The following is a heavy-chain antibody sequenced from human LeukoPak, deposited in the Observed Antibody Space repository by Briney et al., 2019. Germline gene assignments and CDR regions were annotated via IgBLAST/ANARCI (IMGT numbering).Heavy chain of an antibody. CDR2: ISSSSSYI. CDR3: ARDGLAANYYYYMDV. Sequence: GGSLRLSCAASGFTFSSYSMNWVRRAPGKGLEWVSSISSSSSYIYYADSVKGRFTISRDNAKNSLYLQMNSLRAEDTAVYYCARDGLAANYYYYMDVWGKGTTVTVSS. V-gene: IGHV3-21*01. D-gene: IGHD6-25*01. CDR1: GFTFSSYS. J-gene: IGHJ6*03.